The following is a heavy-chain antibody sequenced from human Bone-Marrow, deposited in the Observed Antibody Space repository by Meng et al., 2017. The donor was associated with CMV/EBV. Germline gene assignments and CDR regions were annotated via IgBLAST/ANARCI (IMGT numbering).Heavy chain of an antibody. CDR2: IYYSGST. Sequence: SETLSLTCTVSGGSVSSGSYYWSWIRQPPGKGLEWIGYIYYSGSTNYNPSLKSRVTISVDTSKNQFSLKLSSVTAADTAVYYCARDPEYCSSTSCYPGYYWGQRTLVTVSS. CDR1: GGSVSSGSYY. CDR3: ARDPEYCSSTSCYPGYY. V-gene: IGHV4-61*01. D-gene: IGHD2-2*01. J-gene: IGHJ4*02.